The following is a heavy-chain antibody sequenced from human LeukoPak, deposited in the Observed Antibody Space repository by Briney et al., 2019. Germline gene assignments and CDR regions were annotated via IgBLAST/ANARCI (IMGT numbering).Heavy chain of an antibody. Sequence: PGRSLRLSCAASGFNFDDYAMHWVRQAPGKGLAWVSGINWNSGTVGCADSVKGRFTISRDNSKSTLSLQMNSLRAEDSAIYYCAKGTLEHCTGAICYPFDYWGQGSLVTVSS. D-gene: IGHD2-8*02. CDR3: AKGTLEHCTGAICYPFDY. V-gene: IGHV3-9*01. CDR1: GFNFDDYA. CDR2: INWNSGTV. J-gene: IGHJ4*02.